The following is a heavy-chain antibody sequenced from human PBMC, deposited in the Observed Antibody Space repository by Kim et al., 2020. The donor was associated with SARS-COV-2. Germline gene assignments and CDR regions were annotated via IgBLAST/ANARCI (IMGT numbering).Heavy chain of an antibody. V-gene: IGHV3-30*07. J-gene: IGHJ5*02. D-gene: IGHD3-3*01. Sequence: DSVKGRFTISRDNSKNTLYLQMNSLRAEDTAVYYCARDLTRFLEWSGFDPWGQGTLVTVSS. CDR3: ARDLTRFLEWSGFDP.